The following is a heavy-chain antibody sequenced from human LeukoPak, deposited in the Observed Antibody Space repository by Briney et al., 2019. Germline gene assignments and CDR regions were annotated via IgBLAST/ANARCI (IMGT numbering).Heavy chain of an antibody. J-gene: IGHJ4*02. Sequence: RGSLRLSCAASGFTFSSYGMSWVRQAPGKGLEWVANIKQDGSEKYSVDSVKGRFTISRDNAKNSLYLQMNSLRAEDTAVYYCARFSRSRWWEPNFDYWGQGTLVTVSS. CDR2: IKQDGSEK. CDR3: ARFSRSRWWEPNFDY. V-gene: IGHV3-7*01. D-gene: IGHD1-26*01. CDR1: GFTFSSYG.